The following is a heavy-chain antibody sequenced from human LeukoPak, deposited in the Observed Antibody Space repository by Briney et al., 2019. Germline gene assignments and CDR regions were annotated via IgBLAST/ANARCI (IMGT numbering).Heavy chain of an antibody. Sequence: PSETLSLTCAVSGASISSGGYSWSWIRQPPGKGLEWIGCSYHTGSTHYNPSLKSRVTMSIDTSKNQFSLNLNSVTAADTAVYYCAGDIWGSSTWGQGTLVTVSS. J-gene: IGHJ5*02. CDR2: SYHTGST. CDR1: GASISSGGYS. CDR3: AGDIWGSST. D-gene: IGHD3-16*01. V-gene: IGHV4-30-2*01.